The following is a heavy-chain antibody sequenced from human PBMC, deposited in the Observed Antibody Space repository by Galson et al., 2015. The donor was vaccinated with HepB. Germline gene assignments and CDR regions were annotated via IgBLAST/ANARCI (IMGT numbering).Heavy chain of an antibody. CDR1: GASISSSLYY. J-gene: IGHJ4*02. CDR3: ARAAGDSSTYANDY. Sequence: ETLSLTCTVSGASISSSLYYWVWVRQPPEKGLEWIGSIYYTGNTYYKSSLKSRVTISADMSKNQFSLKVNSVTAADTAVYYCARAAGDSSTYANDYWGQGALVTVSP. V-gene: IGHV4-39*07. CDR2: IYYTGNT. D-gene: IGHD5-18*01.